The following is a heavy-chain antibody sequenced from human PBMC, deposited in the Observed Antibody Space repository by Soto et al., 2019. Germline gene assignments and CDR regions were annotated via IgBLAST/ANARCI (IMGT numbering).Heavy chain of an antibody. V-gene: IGHV1-46*03. D-gene: IGHD1-26*01. J-gene: IGHJ6*03. Sequence: ASVKVSCKASGYTFTSYYMHWVRQAPGQGLEWMGVINPSGGSTSYAQKFQGRVTMTRDTSTSTVYMELSSLRSEDTAVYYCDREYFSCWKGELVCLVGDYYYYMDVWGKGTTVTVSS. CDR1: GYTFTSYY. CDR2: INPSGGST. CDR3: DREYFSCWKGELVCLVGDYYYYMDV.